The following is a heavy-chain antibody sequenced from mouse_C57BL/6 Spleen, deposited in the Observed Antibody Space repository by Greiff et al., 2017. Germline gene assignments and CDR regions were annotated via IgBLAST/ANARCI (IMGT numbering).Heavy chain of an antibody. CDR1: GYTFTSYW. Sequence: QVQLQQSGAELVRPGSSVKLSCKASGYTFTSYWMDWVKQRPGQGLEWIGNLYPSDSETHYNQKFKDKATLTVDTSSSTAYMQLSSLTSDDSAVYYCTRGRGDDWGQGTTRTVAS. CDR2: LYPSDSET. J-gene: IGHJ2*01. CDR3: TRGRGDD. V-gene: IGHV1-61*01.